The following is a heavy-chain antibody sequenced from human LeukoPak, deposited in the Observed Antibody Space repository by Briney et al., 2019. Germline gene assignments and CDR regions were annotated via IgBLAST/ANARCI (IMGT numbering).Heavy chain of an antibody. V-gene: IGHV1-18*01. Sequence: ASVKVSCKASGYTFTSYGISWVRQAPGQGLEWMGWISAYNGNTNYAQKLQGRVTMTTDTSTSTAYMELSRLRSDDTAVYYCARESITMVRGGSNWFDPWGQGTLVTVSS. J-gene: IGHJ5*02. CDR3: ARESITMVRGGSNWFDP. D-gene: IGHD3-10*01. CDR1: GYTFTSYG. CDR2: ISAYNGNT.